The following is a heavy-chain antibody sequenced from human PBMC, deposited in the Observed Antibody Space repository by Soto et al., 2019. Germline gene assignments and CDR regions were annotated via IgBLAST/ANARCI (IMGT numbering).Heavy chain of an antibody. J-gene: IGHJ6*02. CDR3: ARDPPRITSFGANYGMDV. Sequence: PWWSLRLSCAASGFTFSSYSMNWFRQAPGKGLEWVSYISSSSSTIYYADSVKGRFTISRDNAKNSLYLQMNSLRDEDTAVYYCARDPPRITSFGANYGMDVWGQGTTVTVSS. CDR2: ISSSSSTI. D-gene: IGHD3-3*01. V-gene: IGHV3-48*02. CDR1: GFTFSSYS.